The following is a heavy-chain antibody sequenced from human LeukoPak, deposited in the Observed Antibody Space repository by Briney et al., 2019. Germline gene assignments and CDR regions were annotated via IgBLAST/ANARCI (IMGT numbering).Heavy chain of an antibody. Sequence: PSETLSLTCTVSGGSISSYYWSWIRQPPGKGLEWIGYISYSGSTNYNPSLKSRVTISIDTSKNQFSLKLRSVTAADTAIYYCARQGYDILTGYIDAFDIWGQGTMVIVSS. D-gene: IGHD3-9*01. CDR3: ARQGYDILTGYIDAFDI. J-gene: IGHJ3*02. CDR2: ISYSGST. CDR1: GGSISSYY. V-gene: IGHV4-59*08.